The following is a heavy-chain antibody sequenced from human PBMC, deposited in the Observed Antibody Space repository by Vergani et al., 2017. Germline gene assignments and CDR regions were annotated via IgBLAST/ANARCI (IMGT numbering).Heavy chain of an antibody. CDR2: IGSSGPYI. CDR1: GFTFSSHA. D-gene: IGHD2-8*01. Sequence: EVQLLQSEGAVVQPGGSLRLSCVASGFTFSSHAMSWVRQGHGQGLEWVAFIGSSGPYINYADSVKGRFIISRDNTNNSLFLQLRSLRAEDAAVYYCARDCTSGGCPDNYGMDVWGQGATVTVSS. V-gene: IGHV3-21*06. J-gene: IGHJ6*02. CDR3: ARDCTSGGCPDNYGMDV.